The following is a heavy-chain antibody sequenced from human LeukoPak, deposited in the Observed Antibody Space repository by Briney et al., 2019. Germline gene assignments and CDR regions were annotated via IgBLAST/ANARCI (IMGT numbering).Heavy chain of an antibody. V-gene: IGHV3-23*01. CDR1: GFTFSSDA. CDR3: AKDPGIAARPGYYYYYGMDV. Sequence: GGSLRLSCAASGFTFSSDAMSWVRQAPGKGLEWVSAISGSGGSTYYADSVKGRFTISRDNSKNTLYLQMNSLRAEDTAVYYCAKDPGIAARPGYYYYYGMDVWGQGTTVTVSS. D-gene: IGHD6-6*01. J-gene: IGHJ6*02. CDR2: ISGSGGST.